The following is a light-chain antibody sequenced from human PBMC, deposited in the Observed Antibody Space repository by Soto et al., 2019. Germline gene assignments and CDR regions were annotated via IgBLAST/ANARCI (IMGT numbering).Light chain of an antibody. Sequence: EIVLTQSPGTLYLSPGERATLSCRASQSVSSTYLAWYQQKPGQAPRLLIYGASSRATGIPDRFSGSGSGTDFTLTISRLEPEDCAVYYCQQYESSPTTFGGGNKVEIK. CDR3: QQYESSPTT. V-gene: IGKV3-20*01. CDR2: GAS. J-gene: IGKJ4*01. CDR1: QSVSSTY.